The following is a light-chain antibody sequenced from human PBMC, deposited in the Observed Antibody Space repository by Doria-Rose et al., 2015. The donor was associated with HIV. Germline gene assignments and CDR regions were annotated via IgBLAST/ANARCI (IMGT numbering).Light chain of an antibody. CDR3: HQYASSRT. V-gene: IGKV3-20*01. CDR2: GAS. Sequence: DIVLTQSPGTLSLSPGERATLSCRASQSVSANYLAWYQQRPGQSPRLLIYGASSRATDIPDRFSGSGSGTDFTLTISRREPEDFAVYYCHQYASSRTFGQGTKVEIK. CDR1: QSVSANY. J-gene: IGKJ1*01.